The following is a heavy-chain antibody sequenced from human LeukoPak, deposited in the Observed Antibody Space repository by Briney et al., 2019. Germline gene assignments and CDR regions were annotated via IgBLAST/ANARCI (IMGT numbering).Heavy chain of an antibody. D-gene: IGHD3-10*01. CDR2: IIPIFGTA. Sequence: SVMVSCKASGYTFTSYGISWVRQAPGQGLEWMGGIIPIFGTANYAQKFQGRVTITADESTSTAYMELSSLRSEDTAVYYCARNKISYGSGSYYNYYYYYMDVWGKGTTVTISS. CDR1: GYTFTSYG. CDR3: ARNKISYGSGSYYNYYYYYMDV. J-gene: IGHJ6*03. V-gene: IGHV1-69*13.